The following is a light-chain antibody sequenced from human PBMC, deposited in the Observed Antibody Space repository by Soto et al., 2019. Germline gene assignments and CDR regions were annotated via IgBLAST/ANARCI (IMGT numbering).Light chain of an antibody. V-gene: IGKV3-15*01. J-gene: IGKJ3*01. CDR3: QHYNNWPLT. CDR1: QSVSSN. Sequence: EIVMTQSPATLSVSPGERATLSCRASQSVSSNLAWYQQKPGQAPRLLIYDASTRATGIPARLSGSGSGTEFTLTISSLQSEDFAVYYCQHYNNWPLTFGPGTKVDI. CDR2: DAS.